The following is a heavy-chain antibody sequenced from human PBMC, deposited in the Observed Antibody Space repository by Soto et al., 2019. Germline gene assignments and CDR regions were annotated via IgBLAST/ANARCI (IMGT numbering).Heavy chain of an antibody. Sequence: GGSLRLSCEASVFTFSSYWMTWVRQAPGKGLEWVANIKEDGSQTYCVDSVRGRFTVSRDNAENSVFLQMNSLRVEDTAVYYCSRSLNYWGQGTRVTVSS. V-gene: IGHV3-7*01. J-gene: IGHJ4*02. CDR3: SRSLNY. CDR2: IKEDGSQT. CDR1: VFTFSSYW.